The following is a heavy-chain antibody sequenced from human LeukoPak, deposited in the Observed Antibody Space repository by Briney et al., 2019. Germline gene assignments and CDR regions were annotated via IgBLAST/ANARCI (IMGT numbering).Heavy chain of an antibody. CDR2: VSGSGGST. J-gene: IGHJ4*02. D-gene: IGHD4-17*01. V-gene: IGHV3-23*01. CDR1: GSTFSSFA. Sequence: GGSLRLSCAASGSTFSSFAMSWVRQAPGKGLEWVSAVSGSGGSTSYADSVKGRFTISRDNSKNTLYLQMNSLRAEDTAVYYCANDYYGDSLGVNYWGQGTMVTVSS. CDR3: ANDYYGDSLGVNY.